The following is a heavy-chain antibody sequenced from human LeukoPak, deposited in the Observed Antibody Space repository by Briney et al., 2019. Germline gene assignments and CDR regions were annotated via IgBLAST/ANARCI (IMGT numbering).Heavy chain of an antibody. CDR2: ISYTGNT. D-gene: IGHD4-17*01. CDR1: GGSISSFY. Sequence: SETLSLTCTVSGGSISSFYWSWIRQSPGKGLEWIGYISYTGNTNYNPSLKSRVTMSVDTSKNQFSLKVNSMTAADTAVYYCARVDYGDYSKDFDYWGQGTLVTVSS. CDR3: ARVDYGDYSKDFDY. V-gene: IGHV4-59*12. J-gene: IGHJ4*02.